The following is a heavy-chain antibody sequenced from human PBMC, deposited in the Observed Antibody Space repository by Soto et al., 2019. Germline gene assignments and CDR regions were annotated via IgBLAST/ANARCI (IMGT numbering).Heavy chain of an antibody. CDR3: AKDADEVEDYYDSSGYYY. Sequence: SETLSLTCAVYGGSFSGYYWTWIRQPPGTGLEWIGEINHSGSTNYNPSLKSRVTISVDTSKNQFSLKLTSVTAADTAVYYCAKDADEVEDYYDSSGYYYWGQGTLVTVSS. D-gene: IGHD3-22*01. CDR2: INHSGST. CDR1: GGSFSGYY. J-gene: IGHJ4*02. V-gene: IGHV4-34*01.